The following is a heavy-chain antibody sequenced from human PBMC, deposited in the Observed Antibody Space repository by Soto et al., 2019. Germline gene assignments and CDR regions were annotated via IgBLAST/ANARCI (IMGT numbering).Heavy chain of an antibody. CDR2: IWSDGSTK. J-gene: IGHJ4*02. V-gene: IGHV3-33*01. Sequence: GWSLRLSCAASGFTFSNFGMHWVRQAPGKGLEWVTVIWSDGSTKYYSDSVKGRFTISRDNSENTLYLQMNSLRAEDTAVYYWVREPPYSSGGPCYSVGFDFWGQGALGTVCS. D-gene: IGHD2-15*01. CDR3: VREPPYSSGGPCYSVGFDF. CDR1: GFTFSNFG.